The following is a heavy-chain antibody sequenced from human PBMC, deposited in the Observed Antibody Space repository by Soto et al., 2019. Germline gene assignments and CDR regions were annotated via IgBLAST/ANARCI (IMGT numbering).Heavy chain of an antibody. Sequence: GGSLRLSCAASGFTFSSYSMNWVRQAPGKGLEWVSSISSSSSYIYYADSVKGRFTISRDNAKNSPYLQMNSLRAEDTAVYYCARAWYGDYERSFYYYYYGMDVWGQGTTVTVSS. V-gene: IGHV3-21*01. D-gene: IGHD4-17*01. J-gene: IGHJ6*02. CDR1: GFTFSSYS. CDR2: ISSSSSYI. CDR3: ARAWYGDYERSFYYYYYGMDV.